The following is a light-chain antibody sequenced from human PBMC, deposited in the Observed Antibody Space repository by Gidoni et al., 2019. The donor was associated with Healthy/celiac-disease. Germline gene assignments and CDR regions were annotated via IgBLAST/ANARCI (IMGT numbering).Light chain of an antibody. CDR3: MQARQTPRT. CDR2: LGS. V-gene: IGKV2-28*01. CDR1: QSLLHRNGYNY. J-gene: IGKJ2*01. Sequence: DIVITQSPLSLPVTPGEPASISCRSSQSLLHRNGYNYLDWYLQKPGQSPQLLIYLGSNRASGVPDRFSGSGSGTDFTLKISRVEAEDVGVYYCMQARQTPRTFGQGTKLEIK.